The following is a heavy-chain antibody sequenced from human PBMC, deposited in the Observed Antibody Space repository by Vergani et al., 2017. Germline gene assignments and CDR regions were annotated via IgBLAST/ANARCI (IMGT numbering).Heavy chain of an antibody. CDR3: ARGDYGILSGFRY. V-gene: IGHV1-46*03. CDR2: INPSGGHT. CDR1: GYTFSNYY. D-gene: IGHD3-9*01. J-gene: IGHJ4*02. Sequence: QVQVVQSGAEVKKSGASVKVSCKTSGYTFSNYYMHWVRQAPGQGLEWMGRINPSGGHTNYAQKLQGRVTMTRDPYTSTVYMELSSLRSEDTAIYYCARGDYGILSGFRYWGQGTLVTVSA.